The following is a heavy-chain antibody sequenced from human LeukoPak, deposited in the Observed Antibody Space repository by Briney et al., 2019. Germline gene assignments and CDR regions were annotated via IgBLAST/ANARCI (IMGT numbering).Heavy chain of an antibody. CDR2: ISGSGGST. J-gene: IGHJ4*02. V-gene: IGHV3-23*01. D-gene: IGHD6-13*01. Sequence: GGSLRLSCAASGFTFSSYAMSWVRQAPGKGLEWVSAISGSGGSTYYADSVKGRFTISRDNSKNTLHLQMNSLRAEDTAVYYCATGGVGYIAAAPFDYWGQGTLVTVSS. CDR3: ATGGVGYIAAAPFDY. CDR1: GFTFSSYA.